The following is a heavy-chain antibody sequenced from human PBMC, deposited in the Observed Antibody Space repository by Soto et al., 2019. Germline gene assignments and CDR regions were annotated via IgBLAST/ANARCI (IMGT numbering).Heavy chain of an antibody. J-gene: IGHJ4*02. Sequence: GASLKISCKGSGYSFTGYWISWVRQMPGKGLEWMGRIDPSDSYTNYSPSFQGHVTISADKSISTAYLQWSSLKASDTAMYYCARQSGSYDSSGYYFYWGQGTLVTVSS. CDR3: ARQSGSYDSSGYYFY. CDR2: IDPSDSYT. D-gene: IGHD3-22*01. CDR1: GYSFTGYW. V-gene: IGHV5-10-1*01.